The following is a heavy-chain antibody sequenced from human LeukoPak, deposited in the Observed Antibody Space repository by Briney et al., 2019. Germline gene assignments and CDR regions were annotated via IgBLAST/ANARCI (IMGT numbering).Heavy chain of an antibody. Sequence: SETLSLTCTVSGGSISSYYWSWLRQPPGKGLEWIGYIYYSGSTNYNPSLKSRVTISVDTSKNQFSLKLSSVTAADTAVYYCASTLLGIFDYWGQGTLVTVSS. J-gene: IGHJ4*02. V-gene: IGHV4-59*01. D-gene: IGHD7-27*01. CDR3: ASTLLGIFDY. CDR2: IYYSGST. CDR1: GGSISSYY.